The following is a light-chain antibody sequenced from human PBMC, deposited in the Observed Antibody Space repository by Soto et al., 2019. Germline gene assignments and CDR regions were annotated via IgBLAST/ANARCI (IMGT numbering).Light chain of an antibody. V-gene: IGLV4-69*01. Sequence: QSVLTQSPSASASLGAWVKLTCTLTSGHSTYAISWHQQQPEKGSRHLMMVNSDGRQIQGDGIPDRFSGSSSGAERYLTISILEADDAADYSWQTWFTSPPGVFGGGTKLPVL. CDR3: QTWFTSPPGV. CDR2: VNSDGRQ. J-gene: IGLJ3*02. CDR1: SGHSTYA.